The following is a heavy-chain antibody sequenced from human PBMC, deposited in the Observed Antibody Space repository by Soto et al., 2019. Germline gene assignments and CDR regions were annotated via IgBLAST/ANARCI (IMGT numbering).Heavy chain of an antibody. Sequence: SQTPSPTLAISGDSVSRNRSAWGWIRPSPAGGLEWLGRTYYRSRWFTDYAESVKSRISIKPDTYKNQLSLQLNSVTPEDTAVYYCAREDSAAANDAFDXWGHGTMVTVS. J-gene: IGHJ3*02. CDR1: GDSVSRNRSA. V-gene: IGHV6-1*01. CDR3: AREDSAAANDAFDX. D-gene: IGHD3-10*01. CDR2: TYYRSRWFT.